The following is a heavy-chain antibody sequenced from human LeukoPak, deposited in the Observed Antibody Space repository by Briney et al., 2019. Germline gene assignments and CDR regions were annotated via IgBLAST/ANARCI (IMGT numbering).Heavy chain of an antibody. CDR2: IYTSGST. CDR1: GGSISSYY. J-gene: IGHJ4*02. CDR3: ARVPLRSSGWYSYYFDY. D-gene: IGHD6-19*01. V-gene: IGHV4-4*07. Sequence: PSETLSLTCTVSGGSISSYYWSWIRQPAGKGLEWIGRIYTSGSTNYNPSLKSRVTMSVDTSKNQFSLKLSSVTAADTAVYYCARVPLRSSGWYSYYFDYWGQGTLVTVSS.